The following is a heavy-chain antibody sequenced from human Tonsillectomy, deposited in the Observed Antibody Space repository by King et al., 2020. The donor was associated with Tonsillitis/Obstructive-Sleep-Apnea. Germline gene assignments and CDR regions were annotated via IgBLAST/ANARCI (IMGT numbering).Heavy chain of an antibody. D-gene: IGHD6-19*01. V-gene: IGHV3-23*04. CDR1: GCTFNSFV. Sequence: VQLVESGGGLVQPGGSLRLSCAASGCTFNSFVMGWVRQPPGKXLEWVSGISGSGGDTYYADSVKGRFTIXRANSKNTLXLKMNSLRAEDTAVYYCARLMGXAVRAHXQXWGXXTXVXX. CDR2: ISGSGGDT. J-gene: IGHJ1*01. CDR3: ARLMGXAVRAHXQX.